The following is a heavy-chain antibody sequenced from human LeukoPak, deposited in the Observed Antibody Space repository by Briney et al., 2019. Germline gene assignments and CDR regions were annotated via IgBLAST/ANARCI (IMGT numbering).Heavy chain of an antibody. CDR1: GFPLGIYA. V-gene: IGHV3-23*01. Sequence: PGGSLRLSCAASGFPLGIYAMSWVRKAPGKGLQWVSSFTSRGGSTWYVDSVKGRFTITRDNSENTLYLQMHSLRAEDTAVYYCARDRPNYYGSDGHYYRRDGDYWGRGTLVSVSS. CDR3: ARDRPNYYGSDGHYYRRDGDY. D-gene: IGHD3-22*01. CDR2: FTSRGGST. J-gene: IGHJ4*02.